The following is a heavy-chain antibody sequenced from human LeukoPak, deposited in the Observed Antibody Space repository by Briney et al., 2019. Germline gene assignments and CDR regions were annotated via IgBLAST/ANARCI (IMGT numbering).Heavy chain of an antibody. CDR3: ARDSGQLRFLEWFRMAWFDP. V-gene: IGHV1-69*01. CDR1: GYSFTSYW. J-gene: IGHJ5*02. D-gene: IGHD3-3*01. CDR2: IIPIFGTA. Sequence: KISCKGSGYSFTSYWIGWVRQAPGQGLEWMGGIIPIFGTANYAQKFQGRVTITADESTSTAYMELSSLRSEDTAVYYCARDSGQLRFLEWFRMAWFDPWGQGTLVTVSS.